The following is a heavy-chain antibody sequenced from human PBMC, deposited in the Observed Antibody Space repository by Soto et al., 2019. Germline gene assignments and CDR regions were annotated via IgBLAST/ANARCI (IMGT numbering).Heavy chain of an antibody. V-gene: IGHV1-18*01. CDR2: IATYNSNR. CDR1: GDTFTNFG. Sequence: ASVKVSCKTSGDTFTNFGLSWVRQAPGQGLEWMGWIATYNSNRNYAQKFQGRLTLTTDTSTSTAYMELKSLRYDDTAVYYCATVLPGVVNWFDPWGQGTLVTVSS. D-gene: IGHD3-10*01. CDR3: ATVLPGVVNWFDP. J-gene: IGHJ5*02.